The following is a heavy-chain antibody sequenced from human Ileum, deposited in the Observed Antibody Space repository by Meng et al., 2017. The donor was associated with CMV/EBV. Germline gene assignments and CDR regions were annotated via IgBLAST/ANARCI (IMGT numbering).Heavy chain of an antibody. CDR2: ISYSGST. Sequence: QGTLQESGPGLVNPSQTLSLTCTVSGGSISSGDYWWSWIRQPPGMGLEWIGYISYSGSTYYNPSLRSRVTVSVDTSNNQFSLDLRSGTAADTAVYYCARAVAGWYFDLWGRGTLVTVSS. J-gene: IGHJ2*01. D-gene: IGHD3-10*01. V-gene: IGHV4-30-4*08. CDR1: GGSISSGDYW. CDR3: ARAVAGWYFDL.